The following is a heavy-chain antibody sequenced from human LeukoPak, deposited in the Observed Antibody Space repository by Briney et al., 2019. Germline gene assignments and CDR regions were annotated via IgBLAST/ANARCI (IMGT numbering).Heavy chain of an antibody. CDR3: TRRLCYDSSGYYYDDY. Sequence: GGSLRLSCAASGFTFSGSAMHWVRQASGKGLEWVGRISSKANSYATAYAASVKGRFTISRDDSKNTAYLQMNSPKTEDTAVYYCTRRLCYDSSGYYYDDYWGQGTLVTVSS. V-gene: IGHV3-73*01. D-gene: IGHD3-22*01. CDR2: ISSKANSYAT. J-gene: IGHJ4*02. CDR1: GFTFSGSA.